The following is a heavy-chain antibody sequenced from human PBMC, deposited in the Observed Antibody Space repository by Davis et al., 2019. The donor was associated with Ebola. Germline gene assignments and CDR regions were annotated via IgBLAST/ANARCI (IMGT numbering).Heavy chain of an antibody. D-gene: IGHD3-3*01. CDR2: ISNSSSNI. Sequence: GGSLRLSCAASGFTFSSYSMNWVRQAPGKGLEWVAYISNSSSNIYYAASVKGRFTISRDNAKNSLYLQMNSLRAEETAVSYCAREQKTYYDFWSGYYINFYGMDVWGQGTTVTVSS. CDR1: GFTFSSYS. V-gene: IGHV3-21*01. J-gene: IGHJ6*02. CDR3: AREQKTYYDFWSGYYINFYGMDV.